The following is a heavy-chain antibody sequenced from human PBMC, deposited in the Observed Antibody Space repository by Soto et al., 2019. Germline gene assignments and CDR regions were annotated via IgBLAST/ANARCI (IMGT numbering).Heavy chain of an antibody. CDR2: IIYDGSNK. V-gene: IGHV3-30*04. D-gene: IGHD5-12*01. J-gene: IGHJ4*02. CDR1: GLTFSRYA. CDR3: AAELGNTGYDGHDY. Sequence: QVQLVESGGGVVQPXXSXRLSCAAXGLTFSRYAMHWVRQAPGKGLEWVAVIIYDGSNKHYADSVQGRFTISRDNSKNTLYLQMNSLRAEDTAVYYCAAELGNTGYDGHDYWGQGTLVTVSS.